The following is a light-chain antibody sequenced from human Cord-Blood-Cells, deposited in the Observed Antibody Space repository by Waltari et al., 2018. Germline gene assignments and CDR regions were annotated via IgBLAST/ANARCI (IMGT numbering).Light chain of an antibody. Sequence: SYELTQPPSVSVSPGQTASITCPGAKLGDNYACWYQQKPGQSPVLVIYQDSKRPSGIPERFSGSNSGNTATLTISGTQAMDEADYYCQAWDSSTHVVFGGGTKLTVL. CDR3: QAWDSSTHVV. CDR2: QDS. CDR1: KLGDNY. V-gene: IGLV3-1*01. J-gene: IGLJ2*01.